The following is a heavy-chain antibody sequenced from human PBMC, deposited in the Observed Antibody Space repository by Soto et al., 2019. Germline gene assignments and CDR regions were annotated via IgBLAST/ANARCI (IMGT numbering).Heavy chain of an antibody. J-gene: IGHJ1*01. CDR2: TASDGNK. CDR3: AREDERSGYAGTFRH. D-gene: IGHD3-16*01. V-gene: IGHV3-30-3*01. CDR1: GFTFNNYV. Sequence: QVQLVESGGDVVQPGRSLRLSCAVSGFTFNNYVIHWVRQAPGKGLEWVAVTASDGNKIYADSVKDRFTISRDSPNNKVNLEMNSLRSEDTAVYHCAREDERSGYAGTFRHWGQGTLVTVSP.